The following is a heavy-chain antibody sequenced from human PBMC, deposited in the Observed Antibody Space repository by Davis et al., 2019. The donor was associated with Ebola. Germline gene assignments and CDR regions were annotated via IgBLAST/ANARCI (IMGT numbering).Heavy chain of an antibody. J-gene: IGHJ4*02. V-gene: IGHV3-23*01. D-gene: IGHD5-24*01. Sequence: GESLKISCAASGFTFSCYAMSWVRQASGKGLEWVSAISGSGGSTYYADSVKGRFTISRDNSKNTQDLQMNSLRAEETAGYYCAATGWPQLRGDYWGQGTLVTVSS. CDR1: GFTFSCYA. CDR3: AATGWPQLRGDY. CDR2: ISGSGGST.